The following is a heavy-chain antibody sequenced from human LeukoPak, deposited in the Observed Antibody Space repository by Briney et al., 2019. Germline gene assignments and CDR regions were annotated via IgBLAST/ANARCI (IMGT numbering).Heavy chain of an antibody. D-gene: IGHD3-3*01. CDR2: ISTSNGHT. Sequence: GAPVKVSCKTSGYTFTNYGLSWVRQAPGQGLEWMGWISTSNGHTNYAQKFQGRVTLTTDTSTRTAYMELRSLRSNDTAVYYCARDLFAYYDLLSPLDHWGQGTLVTVSS. J-gene: IGHJ4*02. V-gene: IGHV1-18*01. CDR3: ARDLFAYYDLLSPLDH. CDR1: GYTFTNYG.